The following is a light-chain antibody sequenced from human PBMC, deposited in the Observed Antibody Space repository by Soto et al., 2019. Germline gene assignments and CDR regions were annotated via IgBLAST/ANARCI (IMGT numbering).Light chain of an antibody. CDR2: RSS. CDR3: QQYYIYAT. J-gene: IGKJ1*01. CDR1: QTISNY. V-gene: IGKV1-5*03. Sequence: DIQMTQSPSTLSASVGDRVTITCRASQTISNYLTWYQQRPGKAPKLLIYRSSILQNGVPSRFSGSGSGTVFTLTISRLQPDDFATYYCQQYYIYATFGQGTRVEI.